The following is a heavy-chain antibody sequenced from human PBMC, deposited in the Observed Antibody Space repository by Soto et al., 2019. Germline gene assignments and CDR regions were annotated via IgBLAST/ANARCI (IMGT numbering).Heavy chain of an antibody. J-gene: IGHJ3*01. CDR3: ATRPLLPGAP. D-gene: IGHD3-22*01. Sequence: EVQLVESGGGLIQPGGSLRLSCAASGFTFSSNDMNWVRQAPGKGLEWVSLIYSGGSTYYADSVKGRFTISRDNSKNTXXLXXXXLRAXXXXXYYCATRPLLPGAPWGQGTMVTVSS. CDR1: GFTFSSND. V-gene: IGHV3-53*01. CDR2: IYSGGST.